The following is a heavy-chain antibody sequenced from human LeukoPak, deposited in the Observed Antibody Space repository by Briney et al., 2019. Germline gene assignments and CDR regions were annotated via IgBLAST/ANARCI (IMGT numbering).Heavy chain of an antibody. CDR1: GGSISSGSYY. J-gene: IGHJ4*02. Sequence: SQTLSLTCTVSGGSISSGSYYWSWIRQPAGKGLEWIGRIYTSGSTNYNPSLKSRVTISVDTSKNQFSLKLSSVTAADTAVYYCARGGGNSPLWGRGTLVTVSS. D-gene: IGHD4-23*01. CDR3: ARGGGNSPL. V-gene: IGHV4-61*02. CDR2: IYTSGST.